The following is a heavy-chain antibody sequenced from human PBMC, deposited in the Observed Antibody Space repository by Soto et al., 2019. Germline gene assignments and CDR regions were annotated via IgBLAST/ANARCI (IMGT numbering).Heavy chain of an antibody. Sequence: VSLRLSCAASGFTFSCYAMSWVRQAAGKGLEWVSAISGSGGSTYYADSVKGRFTISRDNSKNTLYLQMNSLRAEDTAVYYCAKARVATMIVVAINDAFDIWGQGTMVTVSS. V-gene: IGHV3-23*01. CDR2: ISGSGGST. CDR3: AKARVATMIVVAINDAFDI. CDR1: GFTFSCYA. D-gene: IGHD3-22*01. J-gene: IGHJ3*02.